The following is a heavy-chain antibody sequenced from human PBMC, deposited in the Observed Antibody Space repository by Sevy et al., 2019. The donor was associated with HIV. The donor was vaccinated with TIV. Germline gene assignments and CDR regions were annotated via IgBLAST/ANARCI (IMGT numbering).Heavy chain of an antibody. CDR1: GFTFGNYW. CDR2: INNDGSNT. CDR3: AKDGSSIAAPLSGMDV. J-gene: IGHJ6*02. Sequence: GGSLRLSCAASGFTFGNYWMHWVRQAPGKGLVWISRINNDGSNTNYADSVKGRFTTSRDNSKNTLYLQMNSLRAEDTAVYYCAKDGSSIAAPLSGMDVWGQGTTVTVSS. D-gene: IGHD6-6*01. V-gene: IGHV3-74*01.